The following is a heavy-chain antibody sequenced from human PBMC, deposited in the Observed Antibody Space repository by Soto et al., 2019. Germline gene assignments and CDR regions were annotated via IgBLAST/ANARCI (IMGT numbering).Heavy chain of an antibody. D-gene: IGHD3-22*01. CDR3: ARTYYYASSGYYSPFDY. CDR2: IDYSGST. J-gene: IGHJ4*02. Sequence: QVQLQESGPGLVKPSETLSLTCTVSGGSVSSGSYYWSWIRQPPVKGLECIWDIDYSGSTNYNPSLKNRVNISAATSKNQFSLKLSSVTAADTAVYYCARTYYYASSGYYSPFDYWGQGTLVTVSS. CDR1: GGSVSSGSYY. V-gene: IGHV4-61*01.